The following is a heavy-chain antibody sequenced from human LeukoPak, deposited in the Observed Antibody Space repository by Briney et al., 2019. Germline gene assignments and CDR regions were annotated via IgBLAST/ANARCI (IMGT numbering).Heavy chain of an antibody. CDR3: ARGRRVVVVAAPQNQPKYYFDY. D-gene: IGHD2-15*01. CDR2: MNPNSGNT. CDR1: GYTFTSYD. V-gene: IGHV1-8*01. J-gene: IGHJ4*02. Sequence: ASVKVSCKASGYTFTSYDINWVRQATGQGLEWMGWMNPNSGNTGYAQKFQGRVTMTRNTSISTAYMELSSLRSEDTAVYYCARGRRVVVVAAPQNQPKYYFDYWGQGTLVTVSP.